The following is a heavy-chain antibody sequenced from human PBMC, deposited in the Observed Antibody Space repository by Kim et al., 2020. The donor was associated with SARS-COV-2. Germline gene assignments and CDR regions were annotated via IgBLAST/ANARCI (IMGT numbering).Heavy chain of an antibody. J-gene: IGHJ4*02. Sequence: RYSPSLKSRLTITKDTSKNQVVLTMTNMDPVDTVTYYCAHRLTVTQGFDYWGQGTLVTVSS. D-gene: IGHD4-4*01. CDR3: AHRLTVTQGFDY. V-gene: IGHV2-5*01.